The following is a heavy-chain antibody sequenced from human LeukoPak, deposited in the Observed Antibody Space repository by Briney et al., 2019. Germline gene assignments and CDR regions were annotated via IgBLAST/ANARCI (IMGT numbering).Heavy chain of an antibody. Sequence: SETLSLTCAVSAYSISSPNWWGWIRQPPGKGLEYIGYIYYTGSIYYNPSLKSRVTISVDTSKNQFSLKLSSVTAADTAVYYCARGYCGGGSCYESRGWFDYWGQGTLVTVSS. J-gene: IGHJ4*02. CDR3: ARGYCGGGSCYESRGWFDY. CDR2: IYYTGSI. D-gene: IGHD2-15*01. V-gene: IGHV4-28*05. CDR1: AYSISSPNW.